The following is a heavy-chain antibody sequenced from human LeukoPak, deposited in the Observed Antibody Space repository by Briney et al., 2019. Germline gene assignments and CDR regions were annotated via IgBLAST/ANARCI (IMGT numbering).Heavy chain of an antibody. J-gene: IGHJ4*02. Sequence: GGSLRLSCVASGVTFINAWMSWVRQTPGKGLEWVGRIKSKTHGATTDYAAPVKGRFAISRDDSKNTLYLQMNSLKTEDTAVYYCTISPVAGIDYWGQGTLVTVSS. CDR3: TISPVAGIDY. D-gene: IGHD6-19*01. CDR2: IKSKTHGATT. V-gene: IGHV3-15*01. CDR1: GVTFINAW.